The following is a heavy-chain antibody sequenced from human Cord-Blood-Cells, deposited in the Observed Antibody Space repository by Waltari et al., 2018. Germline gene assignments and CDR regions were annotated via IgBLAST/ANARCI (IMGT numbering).Heavy chain of an antibody. CDR1: GGSFSGYY. CDR2: INHSGST. D-gene: IGHD1-7*01. Sequence: QVQLQQWGAGLLKPSETLSLTCAVYGGSFSGYYWSWIRQPPGKGLEWIGEINHSGSTTSNPPLKGRGTISVDTSKNHFSLRLSSVPAASRAVYYLGKCSYTWNLAAYWAKGTRATVSS. V-gene: IGHV4-34*01. J-gene: IGHJ4*02. CDR3: GKCSYTWNLAAY.